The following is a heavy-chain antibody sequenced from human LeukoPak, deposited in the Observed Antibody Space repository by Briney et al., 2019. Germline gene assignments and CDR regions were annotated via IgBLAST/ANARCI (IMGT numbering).Heavy chain of an antibody. Sequence: PGGSLRLSCSASGFPFINYHIHWVRQAPGKGLEWVSSISSSSSYIYYADSVKGRFTISRDNAKNSLYLQMNSLRAEDTAVYYCASGRDPLDYWGQGTLVTVSS. CDR2: ISSSSSYI. V-gene: IGHV3-21*01. CDR3: ASGRDPLDY. CDR1: GFPFINYH. J-gene: IGHJ4*02. D-gene: IGHD1-26*01.